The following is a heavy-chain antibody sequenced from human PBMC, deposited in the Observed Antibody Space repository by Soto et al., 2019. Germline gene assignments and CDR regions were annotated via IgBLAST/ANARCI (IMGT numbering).Heavy chain of an antibody. Sequence: EVQLVESGGGLVQPGGSLRLSCAASGFTFSNYDMHWVRQVTGKGLEWVSTIGTACDTYYPGSVKGRFTISRENAKNSLYLQMNTRSAEHTAVYYFAGGRLIALYCLDYWGQGTLVTVSS. V-gene: IGHV3-13*01. D-gene: IGHD2-21*01. CDR2: IGTACDT. CDR3: AGGRLIALYCLDY. CDR1: GFTFSNYD. J-gene: IGHJ4*02.